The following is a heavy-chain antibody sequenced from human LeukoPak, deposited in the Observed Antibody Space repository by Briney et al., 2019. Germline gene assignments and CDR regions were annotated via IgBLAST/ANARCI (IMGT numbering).Heavy chain of an antibody. Sequence: GGSLRLSCTASGFAFGVYAMHWVRQAPGKGLEWVAVISYEGGTQHYADSVKGRFIISRDNPRNTLYLQMNILRTEDTAVYYCAKEGTPQVSTWYDLWGQGTQVIVSS. CDR1: GFAFGVYA. D-gene: IGHD3-10*01. V-gene: IGHV3-30*04. J-gene: IGHJ5*02. CDR3: AKEGTPQVSTWYDL. CDR2: ISYEGGTQ.